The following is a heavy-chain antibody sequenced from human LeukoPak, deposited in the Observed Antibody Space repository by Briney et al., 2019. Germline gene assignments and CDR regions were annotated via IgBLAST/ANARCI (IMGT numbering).Heavy chain of an antibody. CDR1: GFTFSSYA. J-gene: IGHJ5*02. D-gene: IGHD3-3*01. Sequence: GGSLRLSCAASGFTFSSYAMSWVRQAPGKGLEWVSAISGSGGSTYYADSVKGRFTISRDNSKNTLYLQMNSLRAEDTAVYYCAREKSGDFWSGHNWFDPWGQGTLVTVSS. CDR2: ISGSGGST. CDR3: AREKSGDFWSGHNWFDP. V-gene: IGHV3-23*01.